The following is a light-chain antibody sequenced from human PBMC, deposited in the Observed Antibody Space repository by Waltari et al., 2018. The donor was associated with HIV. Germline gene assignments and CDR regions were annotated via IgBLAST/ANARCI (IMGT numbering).Light chain of an antibody. V-gene: IGLV1-51*01. CDR3: ATWDRSLRAEV. Sequence: QSVLTQPPSVSAAPGQKVTISCSGANSNIGTDYVSWYQQLPGTAPKLLMYGNDQRPSGIPDRFSGSKSGTSATLGIIGLQTGDEADYYCATWDRSLRAEVFGGGTKLTVL. CDR2: GND. J-gene: IGLJ2*01. CDR1: NSNIGTDY.